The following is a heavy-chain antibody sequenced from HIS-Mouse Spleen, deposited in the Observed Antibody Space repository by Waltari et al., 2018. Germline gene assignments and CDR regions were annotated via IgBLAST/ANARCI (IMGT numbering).Heavy chain of an antibody. CDR3: ARDYWNDDAFDI. Sequence: QVQLVQSGAEVKKPGASVKVSCKASGYTFTGYYMHWVRQAPGQGLEWMGWINPKRGGTNDAQKFQGRVTMTRDTSISTAYMELSRLRSDDTAVYYCARDYWNDDAFDIWGQGTMVTVSS. V-gene: IGHV1-2*02. CDR2: INPKRGGT. D-gene: IGHD1-1*01. J-gene: IGHJ3*02. CDR1: GYTFTGYY.